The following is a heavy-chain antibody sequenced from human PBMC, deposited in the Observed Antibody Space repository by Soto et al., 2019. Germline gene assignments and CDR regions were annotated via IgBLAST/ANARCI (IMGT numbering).Heavy chain of an antibody. J-gene: IGHJ6*02. Sequence: ASVKVSCKASGYTFTGYYMHWVRQAPGQGLEWMGWINPNSGGTNYAQKFQGWVTMTRDTSISTAYMELSRLRSDDTAVYYCARGRDQYYYYGMDVWGQGTTVTVSS. CDR2: INPNSGGT. CDR1: GYTFTGYY. V-gene: IGHV1-2*04. CDR3: ARGRDQYYYYGMDV.